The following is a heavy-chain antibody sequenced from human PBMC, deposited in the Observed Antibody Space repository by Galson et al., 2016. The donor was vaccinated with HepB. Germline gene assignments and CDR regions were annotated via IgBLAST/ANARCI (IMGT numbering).Heavy chain of an antibody. CDR3: ARGLVIGYGDSVRY. D-gene: IGHD4-17*01. CDR1: GFTFSSYA. Sequence: LRLSYAASGFTFSSYAMHWVRQAPGKGLEYVSAISSNGGSTYYANSVKGRFTVSRDNSKNTVYLQMGSLRAEDMAVYYCARGLVIGYGDSVRYWGQGTLVTVSS. CDR2: ISSNGGST. J-gene: IGHJ4*02. V-gene: IGHV3-64*01.